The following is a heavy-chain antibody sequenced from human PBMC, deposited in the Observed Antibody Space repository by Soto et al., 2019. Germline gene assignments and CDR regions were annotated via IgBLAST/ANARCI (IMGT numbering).Heavy chain of an antibody. V-gene: IGHV1-8*01. CDR1: GYTFTSYD. J-gene: IGHJ5*02. CDR2: MNPNSGNT. D-gene: IGHD2-15*01. CDR3: ARGGSDVVVVAATSGP. Sequence: ASVKVSCKASGYTFTSYDINWVRQATGQGLEWMGWMNPNSGNTGYAQKFQGRVTMTRNTSISTAYMELSSLRSEDTAVYHCARGGSDVVVVAATSGPWGQGTLVTVSS.